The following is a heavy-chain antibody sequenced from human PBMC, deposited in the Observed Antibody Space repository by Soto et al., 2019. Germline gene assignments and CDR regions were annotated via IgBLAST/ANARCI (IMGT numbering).Heavy chain of an antibody. CDR3: AATIIAAVGTGYYYGMDV. CDR2: IVVGSGDT. J-gene: IGHJ6*04. Sequence: ASVKVSCKASGFTFSNSAVQWVRQARGQRLEWIGWIVVGSGDTNSAQKFQERVTITRDMSTSTAYIELSSLRSEDTAVYYCAATIIAAVGTGYYYGMDVWGKGTTVTVSS. D-gene: IGHD6-13*01. CDR1: GFTFSNSA. V-gene: IGHV1-58*01.